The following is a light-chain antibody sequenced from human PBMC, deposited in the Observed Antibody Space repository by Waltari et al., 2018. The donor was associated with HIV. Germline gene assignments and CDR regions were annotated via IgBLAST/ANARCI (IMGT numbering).Light chain of an antibody. CDR2: GAS. Sequence: ERVLTQSPVTLFVSPGERATLSCTASQTLNSNYLAWYQQKPGQAPRLVIHGASTRATGIPDRFSGRGSGTDFTLSINRLEPEDSAVYYCHQYSTSAITFGQGTRLEIK. CDR1: QTLNSNY. V-gene: IGKV3-20*01. CDR3: HQYSTSAIT. J-gene: IGKJ5*01.